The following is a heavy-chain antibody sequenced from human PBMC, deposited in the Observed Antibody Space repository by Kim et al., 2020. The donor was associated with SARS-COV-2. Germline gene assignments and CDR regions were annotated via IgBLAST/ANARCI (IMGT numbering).Heavy chain of an antibody. CDR3: AKVALWFGEFNDAFDI. Sequence: ESVQSPFTISRDHAKNSLYLQMNSLRAEDTALYYCAKVALWFGEFNDAFDIWGQGTMVTVSS. J-gene: IGHJ3*02. V-gene: IGHV3-9*01. D-gene: IGHD3-10*01.